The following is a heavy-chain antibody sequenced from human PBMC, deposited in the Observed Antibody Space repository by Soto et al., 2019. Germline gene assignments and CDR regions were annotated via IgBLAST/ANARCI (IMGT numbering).Heavy chain of an antibody. D-gene: IGHD2-2*01. Sequence: PGGSLRLSCAASGFTFSSYGMHWVRQAPGKGLEWVAVIWYDGSNKYYADSVKGRFTISRDNSKNTLYLQMNSLRAEDTAVYYCARGPRRQLLGWFDPWGQGTLVTVSS. J-gene: IGHJ5*02. V-gene: IGHV3-33*01. CDR2: IWYDGSNK. CDR1: GFTFSSYG. CDR3: ARGPRRQLLGWFDP.